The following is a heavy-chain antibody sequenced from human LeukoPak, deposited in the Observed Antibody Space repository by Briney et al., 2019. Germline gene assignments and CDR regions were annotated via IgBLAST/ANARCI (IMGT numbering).Heavy chain of an antibody. CDR1: GYTFTGYY. D-gene: IGHD6-6*01. CDR3: ARERVAARGWFDP. V-gene: IGHV1-2*02. CDR2: INPNSGGT. Sequence: ASVKVSCKASGYTFTGYYMHWVRQAPGQGLEWKGWINPNSGGTNYAQKFQGRVTMTRDTSISTAYMELSRLRSDDTAVYYCARERVAARGWFDPWGQGTLVTVSS. J-gene: IGHJ5*02.